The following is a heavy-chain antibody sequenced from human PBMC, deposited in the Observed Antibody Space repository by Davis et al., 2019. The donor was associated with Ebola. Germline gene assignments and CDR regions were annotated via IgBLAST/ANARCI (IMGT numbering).Heavy chain of an antibody. CDR2: IKQEGSEK. J-gene: IGHJ4*02. D-gene: IGHD5-24*01. Sequence: WGSLTLSCAASGFTFSSYWMSWVRQAPGKGLEWVANIKQEGSEKSYVDSVKGRFTISRDNAKNSLYLQMSSLGAEDTAVYYCARDSLRDGYPELDYWGQGTLVTVSS. CDR3: ARDSLRDGYPELDY. V-gene: IGHV3-7*01. CDR1: GFTFSSYW.